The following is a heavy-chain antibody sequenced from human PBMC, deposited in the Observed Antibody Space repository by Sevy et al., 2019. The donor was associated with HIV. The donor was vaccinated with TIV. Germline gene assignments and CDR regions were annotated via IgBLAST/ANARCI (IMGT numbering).Heavy chain of an antibody. CDR1: GYSISSGYY. CDR2: IYHSGST. D-gene: IGHD2-2*02. J-gene: IGHJ4*02. V-gene: IGHV4-38-2*01. Sequence: SETLSLTCAVSGYSISSGYYWGWIRQPPGKGLEWIGSIYHSGSTYYNPSLKSRVTISVDTSKNQFSLKLSSVTAADTAVYYCARHADCSSTSCYTFDYWGQGTLVTVSS. CDR3: ARHADCSSTSCYTFDY.